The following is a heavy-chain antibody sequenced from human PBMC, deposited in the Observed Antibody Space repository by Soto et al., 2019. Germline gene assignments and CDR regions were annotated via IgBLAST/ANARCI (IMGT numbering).Heavy chain of an antibody. J-gene: IGHJ6*02. D-gene: IGHD3-16*01. Sequence: QVQLVQSGDEVKKPGASVKVSCKASGYIFVNYGIAWVRQAPGQGLEWMGWISPYTGNTHSATKIQGRLTMTTDTSTSTDYMDLGCLTSYDTAVYYCVMVDNYVTPTPQDVWGQGTTVTVSS. CDR3: VMVDNYVTPTPQDV. CDR2: ISPYTGNT. CDR1: GYIFVNYG. V-gene: IGHV1-18*01.